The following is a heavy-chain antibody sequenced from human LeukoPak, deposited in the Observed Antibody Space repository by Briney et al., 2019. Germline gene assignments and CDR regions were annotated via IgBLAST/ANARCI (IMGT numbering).Heavy chain of an antibody. CDR2: IIPILGIA. CDR1: GGTFISYA. CDR3: ARGYYDSSGYYNWFDP. V-gene: IGHV1-69*04. Sequence: ASVKVSCKASGGTFISYAISWVRQAPGQGLEWMGRIIPILGIANYAQKFQGRVTITADKSTSTAYMELSSLRSEDTAVYYCARGYYDSSGYYNWFDPWGQGTLVTVSS. J-gene: IGHJ5*02. D-gene: IGHD3-22*01.